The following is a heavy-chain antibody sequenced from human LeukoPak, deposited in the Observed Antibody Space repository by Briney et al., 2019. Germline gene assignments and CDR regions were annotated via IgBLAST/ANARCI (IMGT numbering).Heavy chain of an antibody. CDR2: IDPDGSTT. Sequence: PGGCLRLSCAASGFTLSSYWMHWVRQAPGEGLVWVSRIDPDGSTTNYADSVKGRFTTSRDNAKNTLYLQMNSLRAEDTALYYCTRVQAGRAGLMDVWGRGTTVTVSS. J-gene: IGHJ6*02. V-gene: IGHV3-74*01. CDR3: TRVQAGRAGLMDV. CDR1: GFTLSSYW. D-gene: IGHD6-13*01.